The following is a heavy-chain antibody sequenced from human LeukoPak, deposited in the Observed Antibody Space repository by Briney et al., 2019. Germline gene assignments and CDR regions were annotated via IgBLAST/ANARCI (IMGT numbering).Heavy chain of an antibody. CDR1: GGSIRSSSYY. CDR3: VKGAQRWLPQTYFDS. CDR2: ISSSGASI. D-gene: IGHD6-19*01. J-gene: IGHJ4*02. V-gene: IGHV3-11*01. Sequence: LSLTCTVSGGSIRSSSYYWGWIRQAPGKGLEWISSISSSGASIYYAGSVRGRFTISRDNAKNSVSLQMNSLRADDTAVYYGVKGAQRWLPQTYFDSWGQGTLVTVSS.